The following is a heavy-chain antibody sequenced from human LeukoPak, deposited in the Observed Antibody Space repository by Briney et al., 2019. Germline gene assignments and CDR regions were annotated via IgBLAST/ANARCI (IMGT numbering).Heavy chain of an antibody. D-gene: IGHD2-2*01. CDR3: AKDLMAVVPAANY. J-gene: IGHJ4*02. CDR2: ISSSSSTI. Sequence: HSGGSLRLSCAASGFTFSSYSMNWVRQAPGKGLEWVSYISSSSSTIYYADSVKGRFTISRDNAKNSLYLQMNSLRAEDTAVYYCAKDLMAVVPAANYWGQGTLVTVSS. CDR1: GFTFSSYS. V-gene: IGHV3-48*01.